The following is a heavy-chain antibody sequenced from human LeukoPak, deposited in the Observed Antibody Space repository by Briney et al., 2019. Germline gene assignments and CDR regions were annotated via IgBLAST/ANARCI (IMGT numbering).Heavy chain of an antibody. Sequence: PGGSLRLSCAASGFTFSDYYVSWIRQAPGKGLEWVSYISSSGSTIYYADSVKGRFTISRDNAKNSLYLQMNSLRAEDTAVYCCARDLLGSSWTMGYWGQGNLVTVSS. D-gene: IGHD6-13*01. J-gene: IGHJ4*02. CDR1: GFTFSDYY. CDR2: ISSSGSTI. V-gene: IGHV3-11*01. CDR3: ARDLLGSSWTMGY.